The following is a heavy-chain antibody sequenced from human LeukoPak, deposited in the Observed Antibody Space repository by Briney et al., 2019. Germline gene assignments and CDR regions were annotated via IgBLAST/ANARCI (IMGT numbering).Heavy chain of an antibody. J-gene: IGHJ5*02. Sequence: SETLSLTRAVYGGSFSGYYWSWIRQPPGKGLEWIGEINHSGSTNYNPSLKSRVTISVDTSKNQFSLKLSSVTAADTAVYYCARGRTKRAYCSSTSCSNWFDPWGQGTLVTVSS. CDR3: ARGRTKRAYCSSTSCSNWFDP. CDR2: INHSGST. V-gene: IGHV4-34*01. D-gene: IGHD2-2*01. CDR1: GGSFSGYY.